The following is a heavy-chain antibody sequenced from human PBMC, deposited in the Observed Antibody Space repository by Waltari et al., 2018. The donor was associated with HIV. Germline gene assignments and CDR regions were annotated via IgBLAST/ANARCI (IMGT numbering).Heavy chain of an antibody. V-gene: IGHV4-61*02. Sequence: QVQLQESGPGLVKPSQTLSLTCTVSGGSISSGSYYWSWIRQPAGKGLEWIGRIYTSGSTNYNPSLKSRVTISVDTSKNQFSLKLSSVTAADTAVYYCARVYYDSSGILFDIWGQGTMVTVSS. D-gene: IGHD3-22*01. CDR2: IYTSGST. J-gene: IGHJ3*02. CDR1: GGSISSGSYY. CDR3: ARVYYDSSGILFDI.